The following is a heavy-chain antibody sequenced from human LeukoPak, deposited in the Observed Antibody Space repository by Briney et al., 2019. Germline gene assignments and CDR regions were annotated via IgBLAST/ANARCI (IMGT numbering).Heavy chain of an antibody. J-gene: IGHJ4*02. CDR3: ARDFSAYRFGEFDY. CDR2: ISYDGGNK. D-gene: IGHD3-10*01. Sequence: GGSLRLSCAASGFTFSSYEVNWVRQAPGKGLEWVAVISYDGGNKYYADSVKGRFTISRDNSKNTLDLQMNSLRPEDTAVYYCARDFSAYRFGEFDYWGQGTLVTVSS. CDR1: GFTFSSYE. V-gene: IGHV3-30*04.